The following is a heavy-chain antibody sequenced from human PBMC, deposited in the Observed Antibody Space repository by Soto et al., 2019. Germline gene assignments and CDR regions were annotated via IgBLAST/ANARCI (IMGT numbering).Heavy chain of an antibody. CDR1: GFIFSSFG. CDR3: VRDLLGSGGHFDY. Sequence: AGSLRLSCAASGFIFSSFGMHWVRQAPGKGLEWVAHIWYDGSNTYYADSVKGRFTISRDNSRNTLYLQMNSLRAEDTAVYHCVRDLLGSGGHFDYWGQGTPVTVSS. J-gene: IGHJ4*02. D-gene: IGHD7-27*01. CDR2: IWYDGSNT. V-gene: IGHV3-33*01.